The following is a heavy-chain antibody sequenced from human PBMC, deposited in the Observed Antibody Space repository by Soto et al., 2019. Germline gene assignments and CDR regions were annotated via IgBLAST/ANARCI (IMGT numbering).Heavy chain of an antibody. Sequence: SGPTLVNPTQTLTLTCTFSGFSLSTSGMRVSWIRQPPGKALEWLARIDWDDDKFYSTSLKTRLTISKDTSKNQVVLTMTNMDPVDTATYYCARTYCSSTSCQKLKMYYFDYWGQGTPVTVSS. D-gene: IGHD2-2*01. J-gene: IGHJ4*02. CDR1: GFSLSTSGMR. CDR2: IDWDDDK. CDR3: ARTYCSSTSCQKLKMYYFDY. V-gene: IGHV2-70*04.